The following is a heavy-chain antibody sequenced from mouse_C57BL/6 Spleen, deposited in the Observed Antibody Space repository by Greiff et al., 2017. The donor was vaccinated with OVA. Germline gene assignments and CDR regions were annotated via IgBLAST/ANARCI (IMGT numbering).Heavy chain of an antibody. Sequence: QVQLQQPGAELVRPGSSVKLSCKASGYTFTSYWMHWVKQRPIQGLEWIGNIDPSDSETHYNQKFKDKATLTVDKSSSTAYMQLSSLTSEDSAVYYCARKGIYYGNYWYFDVWGTGTTVTVSS. CDR2: IDPSDSET. J-gene: IGHJ1*03. CDR3: ARKGIYYGNYWYFDV. CDR1: GYTFTSYW. V-gene: IGHV1-52*01. D-gene: IGHD2-1*01.